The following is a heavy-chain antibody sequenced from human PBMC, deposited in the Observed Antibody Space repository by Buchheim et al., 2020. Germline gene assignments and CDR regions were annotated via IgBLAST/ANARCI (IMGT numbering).Heavy chain of an antibody. D-gene: IGHD6-13*01. CDR3: ARDRSIAAAPPYYYYGMDV. V-gene: IGHV3-30*14. CDR2: ISYDGSNK. CDR1: GFTFSSYA. J-gene: IGHJ6*02. Sequence: QVQLVESGGGVVQPGRSLRLSCAASGFTFSSYAMHWVRQAPGKGLEWVAVISYDGSNKYYADSVKGRFTISRDNSKNTLYLQMNSLRAEDTAVDYWARDRSIAAAPPYYYYGMDVGGQGTT.